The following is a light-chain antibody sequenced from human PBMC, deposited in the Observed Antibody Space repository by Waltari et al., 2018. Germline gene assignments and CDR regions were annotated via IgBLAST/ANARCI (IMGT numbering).Light chain of an antibody. Sequence: QSALTQPASVSGSPGQSTTISCTGTSSDVGSYNLFPWYQQHPGKAPKLMIYEVSKRPSGVSNRFSGSKSGNTASLTISGLQAEDEADYYCCSYAGRVFGGGTKLTVL. J-gene: IGLJ3*02. V-gene: IGLV2-23*02. CDR3: CSYAGRV. CDR2: EVS. CDR1: SSDVGSYNL.